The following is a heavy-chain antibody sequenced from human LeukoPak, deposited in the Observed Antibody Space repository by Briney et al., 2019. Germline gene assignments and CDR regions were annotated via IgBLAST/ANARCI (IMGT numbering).Heavy chain of an antibody. J-gene: IGHJ5*02. V-gene: IGHV1-69*01. CDR1: GGTFSSYA. Sequence: SVKVSCKASGGTFSSYAISWARQAPGQGLEWMGGIIPIFGTANYAQKFQGRVTITADESTSTAYMELSSLRSEDTAVYYCARGQGTHYYDYLPTGWFAPWGQGTLVTVSS. D-gene: IGHD3-3*01. CDR2: IIPIFGTA. CDR3: ARGQGTHYYDYLPTGWFAP.